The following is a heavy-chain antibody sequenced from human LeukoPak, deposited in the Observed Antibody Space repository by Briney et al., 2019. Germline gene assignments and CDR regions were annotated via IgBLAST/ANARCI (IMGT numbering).Heavy chain of an antibody. Sequence: SETLSLTCAVYGGSFSGYYWSWIRQPPGKGLEWIGEINHSGSTNYNPSLKSRVTISVDTSKNQFSLNLTSVTAADTAVYYCARGSPSRTHYDFWSGYYPAGAFDIWGQGTMVTVSS. V-gene: IGHV4-34*01. D-gene: IGHD3-3*01. J-gene: IGHJ3*02. CDR3: ARGSPSRTHYDFWSGYYPAGAFDI. CDR1: GGSFSGYY. CDR2: INHSGST.